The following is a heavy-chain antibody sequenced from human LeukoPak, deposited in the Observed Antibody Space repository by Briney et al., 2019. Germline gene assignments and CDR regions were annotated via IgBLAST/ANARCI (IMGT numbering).Heavy chain of an antibody. CDR1: GFTFSSYD. CDR2: IYSGGST. V-gene: IGHV3-66*01. J-gene: IGHJ6*03. D-gene: IGHD3-10*01. Sequence: AGGSLRLSCAASGFTFSSYDRTWVRQAPGKGLEWVPVIYSGGSTYYADSVKGRFTISRDNSKNTLYLQMNSLRAEDTAVYYCAREGSGSGGKPNYYYYYMDVWGKGTTVTISS. CDR3: AREGSGSGGKPNYYYYYMDV.